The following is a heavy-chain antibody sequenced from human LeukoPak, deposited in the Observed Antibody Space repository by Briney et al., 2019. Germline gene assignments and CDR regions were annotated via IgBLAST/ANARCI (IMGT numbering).Heavy chain of an antibody. J-gene: IGHJ4*02. D-gene: IGHD3-3*01. CDR3: PRYDFWSGKPDY. V-gene: IGHV3-23*01. Sequence: GGSLRLSCAASGFTFSSFAMSWVRQAPGKGLEWVSAISGSGGSTYYADSVRGRFTISRDNSKNTLYLQMNSLRAEDTAVYYCPRYDFWSGKPDYGGQGTLVTVSS. CDR2: ISGSGGST. CDR1: GFTFSSFA.